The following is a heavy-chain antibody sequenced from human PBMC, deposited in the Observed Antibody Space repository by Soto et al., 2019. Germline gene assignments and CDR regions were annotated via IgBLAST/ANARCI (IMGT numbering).Heavy chain of an antibody. CDR2: IYPGDSDT. V-gene: IGHV5-51*01. J-gene: IGHJ6*02. D-gene: IGHD2-2*02. Sequence: GESLKISCKGSGYSVTSYWIGWVRQMPGKGLEWMGIIYPGDSDTRYSPSFQGQVTISADKSISTAYLQWSSLKASDTAMYYCARHRYCSSTSCYMAGYYGMDVWGQGTTVTVSS. CDR3: ARHRYCSSTSCYMAGYYGMDV. CDR1: GYSVTSYW.